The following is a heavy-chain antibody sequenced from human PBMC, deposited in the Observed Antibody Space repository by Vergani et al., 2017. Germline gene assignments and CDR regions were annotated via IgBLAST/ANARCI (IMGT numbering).Heavy chain of an antibody. CDR3: VKDIAASGNYWYFDL. Sequence: EVQLVESGGGLVKPGGSLRLSCAASGFTFDDYAVHWVRQAPGKGLEWVSGINWNSDSIAYADSVKGRFTISRDNAKNSLYLQMNSLRAEDTALYYCVKDIAASGNYWYFDLWGRGTLVTVSS. CDR1: GFTFDDYA. CDR2: INWNSDSI. V-gene: IGHV3-9*01. J-gene: IGHJ2*01. D-gene: IGHD6-13*01.